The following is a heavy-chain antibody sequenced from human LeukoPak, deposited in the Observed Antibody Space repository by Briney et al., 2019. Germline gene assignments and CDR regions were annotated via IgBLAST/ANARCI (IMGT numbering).Heavy chain of an antibody. CDR2: ISSSSSYT. CDR1: GFTFSDYY. V-gene: IGHV3-11*06. CDR3: IRDLFDDYSLDY. D-gene: IGHD3-16*01. J-gene: IGHJ4*02. Sequence: GGSLRLSCAASGFTFSDYYMSWIRQAPGKGPEWVSYISSSSSYTNYADSVKGRFTISRDNSKNTLFLQMNSLRVEDTAVYYCIRDLFDDYSLDYWGQGALVTVSS.